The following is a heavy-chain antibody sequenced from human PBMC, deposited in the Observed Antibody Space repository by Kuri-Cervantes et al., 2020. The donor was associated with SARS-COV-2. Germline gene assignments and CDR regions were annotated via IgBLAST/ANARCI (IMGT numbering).Heavy chain of an antibody. D-gene: IGHD2-8*02. CDR1: GYTFTSYA. CDR3: YCAPKEGFDS. CDR2: VKTNSGNT. V-gene: IGHV1-3*04. Sequence: ASVKVSCKASGYTFTSYAMHWVRQAPGQRLEWMGMVKTNSGNTLYAQFFQGRVTMTRDISTSTVYMELSSLTSEDTAIYYCYCAPKEGFDSWGQGTLVTVSS. J-gene: IGHJ4*02.